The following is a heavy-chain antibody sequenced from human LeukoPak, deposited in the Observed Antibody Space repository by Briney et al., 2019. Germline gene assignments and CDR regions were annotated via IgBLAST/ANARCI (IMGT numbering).Heavy chain of an antibody. V-gene: IGHV4-31*03. CDR3: ARGVSSSSRGIDY. J-gene: IGHJ4*02. CDR2: IYYSGST. Sequence: SQTLSLTCTVSGGSISSGGYYWSWIRQHPGKGLEWIGYIYYSGSTYYNPSLKSRVTISVDTSKNQFSLKLSSVTAADTAVYYCARGVSSSSRGIDYWGQGTLVTVSS. CDR1: GGSISSGGYY. D-gene: IGHD6-6*01.